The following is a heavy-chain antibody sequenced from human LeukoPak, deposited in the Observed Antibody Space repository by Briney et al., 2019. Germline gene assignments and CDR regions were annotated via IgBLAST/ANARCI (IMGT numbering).Heavy chain of an antibody. CDR1: GYTFTGYY. CDR2: INPNSGGT. Sequence: GASVKVSCKASGYTFTGYYMHWVRQAPGQGLEWMGWINPNSGGTNYAQKFQGRVTMTRDTSISTAYMELSRLRSDDTAVYYCARGRRATENYYYYYYMDVWGKGTTVTVSS. J-gene: IGHJ6*03. D-gene: IGHD5-12*01. CDR3: ARGRRATENYYYYYYMDV. V-gene: IGHV1-2*02.